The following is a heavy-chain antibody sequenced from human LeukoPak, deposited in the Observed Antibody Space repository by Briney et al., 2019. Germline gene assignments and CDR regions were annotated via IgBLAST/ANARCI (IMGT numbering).Heavy chain of an antibody. CDR1: GFTFSIYA. CDR3: AKDLRPHY. J-gene: IGHJ4*02. CDR2: VSGCGDTT. Sequence: GGSLRLSCAASGFTFSIYAMSWVRQAPGKGLEWVSGVSGCGDTTYYADSVKGRFTISRDNSKNTLYLQMNSLRADDTDVYYCAKDLRPHYWGQGTLVTVSS. V-gene: IGHV3-23*01.